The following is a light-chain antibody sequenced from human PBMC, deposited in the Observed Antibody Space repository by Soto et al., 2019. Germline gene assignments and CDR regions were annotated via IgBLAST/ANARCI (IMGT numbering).Light chain of an antibody. CDR2: GSS. V-gene: IGKV3-20*01. CDR3: KQGST. J-gene: IGKJ2*01. Sequence: EIVLTQSPGTLSLSPGERATLSCRASKSVSSSYLSWYQQKPGQAPRLLIYGSSSRATGIPDRFSGSGSGTDFTLTISRLEPEDVAVYYCKQGSTFGQGTKLDIK. CDR1: KSVSSSY.